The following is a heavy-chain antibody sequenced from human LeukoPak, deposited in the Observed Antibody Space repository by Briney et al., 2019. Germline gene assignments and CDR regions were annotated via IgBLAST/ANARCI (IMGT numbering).Heavy chain of an antibody. CDR2: IIPMLGTV. Sequence: EASVKVSCKASGGTFSSYAINWVRQAPGQGLEWMGRIIPMLGTVNYAQKFQGRVTMTEDTSTDTAYMELSSLRSEDTAVYYCATSFLAARHLWSAFDIWGQGTMVTVSS. CDR1: GGTFSSYA. D-gene: IGHD6-6*01. J-gene: IGHJ3*02. CDR3: ATSFLAARHLWSAFDI. V-gene: IGHV1-69*04.